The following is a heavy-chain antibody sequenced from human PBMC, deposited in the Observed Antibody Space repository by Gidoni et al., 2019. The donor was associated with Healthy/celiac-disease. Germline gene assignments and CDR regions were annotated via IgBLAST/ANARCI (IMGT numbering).Heavy chain of an antibody. J-gene: IGHJ4*02. CDR2: ISYDGSNK. CDR3: ARDPIGGYCSGGSCYLGSYFDY. CDR1: GFTFSSYA. D-gene: IGHD2-15*01. Sequence: GFTFSSYAMHWVRQAPGKGLEWVAVISYDGSNKYYADSVKGRFTISGDNSKNTLYLQMNSLRAEDTAVYYCARDPIGGYCSGGSCYLGSYFDYWGQGTLVTVSS. V-gene: IGHV3-30-3*01.